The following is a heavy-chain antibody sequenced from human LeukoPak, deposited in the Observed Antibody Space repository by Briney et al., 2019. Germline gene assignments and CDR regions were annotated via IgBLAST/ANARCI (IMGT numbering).Heavy chain of an antibody. Sequence: KPGGSLRPSCTASGFTFGDYAMSWFRQAPGKGLEWVGFIRSKAYGGTTEYAASVKGRFTISRDDSKSIAYLQMNSLKTEDTAVYYCTTVPAAPPQQGYWGQGTLVTVSS. V-gene: IGHV3-49*05. J-gene: IGHJ4*02. CDR2: IRSKAYGGTT. CDR1: GFTFGDYA. CDR3: TTVPAAPPQQGY. D-gene: IGHD2-2*01.